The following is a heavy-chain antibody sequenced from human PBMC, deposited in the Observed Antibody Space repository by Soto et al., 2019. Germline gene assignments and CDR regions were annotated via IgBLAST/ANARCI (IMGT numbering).Heavy chain of an antibody. V-gene: IGHV1-69*13. Sequence: ASVKVSCKASGGTFSSYAISWVRQAPGQGLEWMGGIIPIFGTANYAQKFQGRVTITADESTSTAYMELSSLRSEDTAVYYCARTSADYYDSSGSIYYYGMDVWGQGTTVTVSS. J-gene: IGHJ6*02. CDR1: GGTFSSYA. CDR3: ARTSADYYDSSGSIYYYGMDV. CDR2: IIPIFGTA. D-gene: IGHD3-22*01.